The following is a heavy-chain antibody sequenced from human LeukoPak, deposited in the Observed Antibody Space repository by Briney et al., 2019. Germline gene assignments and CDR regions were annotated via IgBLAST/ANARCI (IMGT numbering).Heavy chain of an antibody. CDR1: GFTFSSYA. Sequence: ETGGSLRLSCAASGFTFSSYAMHWVRQAPGKGLEYVSAISSNGGSTYYANSVKGRFTISRDNSKNTLYLQMGSLRAEDMAVYYCARVGGDSYGYAMDVWGKGTTVTVSS. CDR3: ARVGGDSYGYAMDV. CDR2: ISSNGGST. D-gene: IGHD5-18*01. V-gene: IGHV3-64*01. J-gene: IGHJ6*03.